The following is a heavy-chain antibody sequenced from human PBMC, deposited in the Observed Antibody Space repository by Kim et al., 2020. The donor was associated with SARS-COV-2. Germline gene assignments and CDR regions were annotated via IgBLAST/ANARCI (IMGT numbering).Heavy chain of an antibody. J-gene: IGHJ5*02. V-gene: IGHV1-18*01. CDR2: ISAYNGNT. Sequence: ASVKVSCKASGYTFTSYGISWVRQAPGQGLERMGWISAYNGNTNYAQKLQGRVTMTTDTSTSTAYMELRSLRSDDTAVYYCARSPLRSPRTPGSGTVTNRWFDPWGQGTLVTVSS. CDR1: GYTFTSYG. CDR3: ARSPLRSPRTPGSGTVTNRWFDP. D-gene: IGHD4-17*01.